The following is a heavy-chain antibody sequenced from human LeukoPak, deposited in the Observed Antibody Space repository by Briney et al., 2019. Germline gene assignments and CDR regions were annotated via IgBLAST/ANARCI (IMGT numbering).Heavy chain of an antibody. V-gene: IGHV4-4*09. CDR2: IYTSGST. Sequence: SETLSLTCTVSGGSISSYYWGWIRQPPGKGLEWIGYIYTSGSTNYNPSLKSRVTISVDTSKNQFSLKLSSVTAADTAVYYCARHVYGKGDFDYWGQGTLVTVSS. CDR1: GGSISSYY. D-gene: IGHD4-17*01. J-gene: IGHJ4*02. CDR3: ARHVYGKGDFDY.